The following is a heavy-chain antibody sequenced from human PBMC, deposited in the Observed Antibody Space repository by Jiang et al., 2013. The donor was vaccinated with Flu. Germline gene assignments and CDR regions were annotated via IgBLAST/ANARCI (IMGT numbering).Heavy chain of an antibody. Sequence: GAEVKKPGASVKASCKASGYTFTRYYVHWVRQAPGQGLEWMGIINPSAGSTSYAQKFQGRVTMTRDTSTTTVYMELSSLRSDDTAMYYCTRGDELGYSDRETLFDFWGQGTQVTVSS. CDR1: GYTFTRYY. D-gene: IGHD4-23*01. J-gene: IGHJ4*02. CDR3: TRGDELGYSDRETLFDF. V-gene: IGHV1-46*01. CDR2: INPSAGST.